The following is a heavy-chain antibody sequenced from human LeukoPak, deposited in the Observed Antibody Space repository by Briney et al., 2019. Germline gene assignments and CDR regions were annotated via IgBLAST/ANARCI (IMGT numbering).Heavy chain of an antibody. Sequence: PSETLSLXCAVSGYSISSGHYWGWIRQPPGKGLEWIGSMYHSGSTYYNPSHKSRVTISVDTSKNQFSLKLSSVTAADTAVYYCARLRWLQSIDYWGQGTLVTVSS. V-gene: IGHV4-38-2*01. CDR2: MYHSGST. CDR3: ARLRWLQSIDY. D-gene: IGHD5-24*01. CDR1: GYSISSGHY. J-gene: IGHJ4*02.